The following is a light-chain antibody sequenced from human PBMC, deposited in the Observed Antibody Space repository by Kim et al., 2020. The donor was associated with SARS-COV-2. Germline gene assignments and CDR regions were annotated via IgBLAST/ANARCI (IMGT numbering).Light chain of an antibody. CDR3: QQRYNWPHT. J-gene: IGKJ5*01. V-gene: IGKV3-11*01. Sequence: WSPGERATPPDRASQSVSNNLAWYQQKPGQAPRLLSADASNRATGIPARFSGSGSGTDFTLTISSLEPEDFAVYYCQQRYNWPHTFGQGTRLEIK. CDR1: QSVSNN. CDR2: DAS.